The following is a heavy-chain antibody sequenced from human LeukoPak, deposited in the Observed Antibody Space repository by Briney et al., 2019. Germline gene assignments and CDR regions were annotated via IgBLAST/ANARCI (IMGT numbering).Heavy chain of an antibody. J-gene: IGHJ4*02. CDR1: VGSISRGSYY. V-gene: IGHV4-61*09. CDR3: ASGTGSLFY. Sequence: SETLSLTCTVSVGSISRGSYYCSCIRQPAGESLELIGHVFTSGRTSHDHTSKSRVTISIDMSQSQFSLRLNSVNDAETAMYYCASGTGSLFYWGQGILVTVSS. D-gene: IGHD2-8*02. CDR2: VFTSGRT.